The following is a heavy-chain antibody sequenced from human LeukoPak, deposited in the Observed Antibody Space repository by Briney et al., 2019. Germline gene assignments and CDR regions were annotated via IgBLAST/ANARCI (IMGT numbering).Heavy chain of an antibody. V-gene: IGHV3-30*02. D-gene: IGHD4-17*01. J-gene: IGHJ4*02. CDR3: AKGRYHLATVTLLDY. CDR2: IRYDGSNK. CDR1: GFAFSTYG. Sequence: PGGSLRLSCAASGFAFSTYGMHWVRQAPGKGLEWVALIRYDGSNKYYADSVKGRFTISRDNSKNTLYLQMNSLRAEDTAVYYCAKGRYHLATVTLLDYWGQGTLVTVSS.